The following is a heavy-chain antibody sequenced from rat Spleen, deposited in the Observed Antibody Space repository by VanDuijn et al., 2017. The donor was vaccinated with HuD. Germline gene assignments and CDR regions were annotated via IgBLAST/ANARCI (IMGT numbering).Heavy chain of an antibody. CDR3: ARHLREASGVMDV. V-gene: IGHV2-27*01. CDR2: IQNGGST. CDR1: GFSLTSYH. D-gene: IGHD4-3*01. J-gene: IGHJ4*01. Sequence: QVQLKESGPGLVQPSQTLSLTCTVSGFSLTSYHVHWVRQPPGKGLEWMGRIQNGGSTDYNSAVQSRLSIRRDTSKRQVFLKMNSLQPEDTGTYYCARHLREASGVMDVWGQGASVTVSS.